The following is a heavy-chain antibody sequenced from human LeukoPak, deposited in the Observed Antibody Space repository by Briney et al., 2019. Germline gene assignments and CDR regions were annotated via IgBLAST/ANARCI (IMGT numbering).Heavy chain of an antibody. J-gene: IGHJ4*02. CDR3: ARGRAYYDSSGYYSGDY. CDR2: INHSGST. V-gene: IGHV4-34*01. CDR1: GGSFSGYY. D-gene: IGHD3-22*01. Sequence: PSETLSLTCAVYGGSFSGYYWSWIRQPPGKGLEWIGEINHSGSTNYNPSLKSRVTISVDTSKSQFSLKLSSVTAADTAVYYCARGRAYYDSSGYYSGDYWGQGTLVTVSS.